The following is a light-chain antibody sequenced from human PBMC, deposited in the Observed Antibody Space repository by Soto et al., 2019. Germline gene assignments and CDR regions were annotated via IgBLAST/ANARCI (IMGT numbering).Light chain of an antibody. Sequence: EIVLTQSPGTLSLSPGERATLSCRASQSVRSNLAWYQQKPGQAPRLVIYAASTRATGIPDRFSGSGSGTDFTLTISRLEPADFAVYYCQQYGSSPSITFGQGTRLEIK. V-gene: IGKV3-20*01. CDR1: QSVRSN. J-gene: IGKJ5*01. CDR3: QQYGSSPSIT. CDR2: AAS.